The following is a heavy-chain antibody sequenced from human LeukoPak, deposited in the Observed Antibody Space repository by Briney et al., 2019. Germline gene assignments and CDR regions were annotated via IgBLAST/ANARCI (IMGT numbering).Heavy chain of an antibody. D-gene: IGHD6-13*01. CDR3: ARGSIAAAGSN. J-gene: IGHJ4*02. Sequence: PSETLSLTCTVSGYSISSGYYWGWIRQPPGKGLEWIGSIYHSGSTYYNPSLKSRVTISVDTSKNQFSLKLSSVTAADTAVYYCARGSIAAAGSNWGQGTLVTVSS. V-gene: IGHV4-38-2*02. CDR2: IYHSGST. CDR1: GYSISSGYY.